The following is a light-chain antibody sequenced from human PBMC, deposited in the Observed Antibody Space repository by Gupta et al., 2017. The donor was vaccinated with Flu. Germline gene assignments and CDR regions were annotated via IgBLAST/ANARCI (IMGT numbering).Light chain of an antibody. J-gene: IGKJ1*01. Sequence: EILLTQSPGTLSLSPGERATLSCRASQSVSKTYLAWFQQKPGQAPRLLIHGATSRATGIPDRFSGSGSGTDFTLTVSRLEPEDFAVYYCQQYGTSPWTFGQGTKVEIK. CDR2: GAT. CDR1: QSVSKTY. CDR3: QQYGTSPWT. V-gene: IGKV3-20*01.